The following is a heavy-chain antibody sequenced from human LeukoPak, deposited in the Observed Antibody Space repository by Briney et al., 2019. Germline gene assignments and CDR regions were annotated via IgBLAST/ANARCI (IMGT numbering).Heavy chain of an antibody. D-gene: IGHD3-16*02. CDR2: IYYSGST. Sequence: SESLSLTCTVSGGSISSYYCSWIRPPPGKGMEWIGYIYYSGSTNYNPSLKSLVTISVDTSKNLCSLKLSSVTAADTAWYYCARGGDWGLRLGELSLPAFDIWGQGTMVTVSS. CDR3: ARGGDWGLRLGELSLPAFDI. J-gene: IGHJ3*02. V-gene: IGHV4-59*01. CDR1: GGSISSYY.